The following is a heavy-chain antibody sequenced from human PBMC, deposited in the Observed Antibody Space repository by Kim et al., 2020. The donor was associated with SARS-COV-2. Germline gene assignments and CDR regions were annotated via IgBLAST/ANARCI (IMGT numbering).Heavy chain of an antibody. Sequence: ASVKVSCKASGYSFTSFAISWVRQAPGQGLEWMGWLSPYNGNTNYAQKFRGRVTMTTDTSTSTAYMELRSLRSDDTAMYYCARDESSHCTATYCFAFDPW. J-gene: IGHJ5*02. CDR3: ARDESSHCTATYCFAFDP. CDR2: LSPYNGNT. V-gene: IGHV1-18*01. D-gene: IGHD2-8*02. CDR1: GYSFTSFA.